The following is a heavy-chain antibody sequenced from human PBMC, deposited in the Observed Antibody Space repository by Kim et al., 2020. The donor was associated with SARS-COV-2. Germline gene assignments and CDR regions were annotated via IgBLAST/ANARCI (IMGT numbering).Heavy chain of an antibody. CDR1: GFTFDDYA. V-gene: IGHV3-9*01. Sequence: GGSLRLSCAASGFTFDDYAMHWVRQAPGKGLEWVSGISWNSGSIGYADSVKGRFTISRDNAKNSLYLQMNSLRAEDTALYYCAKDMSSSWYFNFQHWGQGTLVTVSS. CDR2: ISWNSGSI. J-gene: IGHJ1*01. CDR3: AKDMSSSWYFNFQH. D-gene: IGHD6-13*01.